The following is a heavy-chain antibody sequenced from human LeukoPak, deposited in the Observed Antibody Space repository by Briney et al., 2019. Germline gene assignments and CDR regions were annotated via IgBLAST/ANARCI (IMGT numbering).Heavy chain of an antibody. J-gene: IGHJ5*02. V-gene: IGHV4-39*01. D-gene: IGHD4-17*01. Sequence: SETLSLTCTVTGGSVSSGSSYWGWIRQPPEKGLEWIGSIHYSGKTYYNPSLKSRVSRFADTSKNQFSLEVSSVTATDTAFYYCVRGTDNGDYDPRGQGTLVTVSS. CDR2: IHYSGKT. CDR1: GGSVSSGSSY. CDR3: VRGTDNGDYDP.